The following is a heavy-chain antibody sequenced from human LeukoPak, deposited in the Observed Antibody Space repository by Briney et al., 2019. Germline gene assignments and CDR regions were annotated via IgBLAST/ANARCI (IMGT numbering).Heavy chain of an antibody. CDR2: IIPILGIA. Sequence: SVTVSCKASGGTFSSYAISWVRQAPGQGLEWMGRIIPILGIANYTQKFQGRVTITADKSTSTAYMELSSLRSEDTAVYYCARDVRQLAWLSDKIDYWGQGTLVTVSS. CDR1: GGTFSSYA. D-gene: IGHD5-18*01. CDR3: ARDVRQLAWLSDKIDY. V-gene: IGHV1-69*04. J-gene: IGHJ4*02.